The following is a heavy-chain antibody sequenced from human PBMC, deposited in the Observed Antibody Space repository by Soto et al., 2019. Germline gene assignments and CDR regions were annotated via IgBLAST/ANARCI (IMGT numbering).Heavy chain of an antibody. D-gene: IGHD6-13*01. CDR1: GYTFTSYA. V-gene: IGHV1-3*01. CDR3: ARDHGPYSSSWFDY. Sequence: ASVKVSCKASGYTFTSYAMHWVRQAPGQRLEWMGWINAGNGNTKYSQKFQDRVTITRDTSASTAYMELSSLRSEDTAVYYCARDHGPYSSSWFDYWGQGTLVTVSS. J-gene: IGHJ4*02. CDR2: INAGNGNT.